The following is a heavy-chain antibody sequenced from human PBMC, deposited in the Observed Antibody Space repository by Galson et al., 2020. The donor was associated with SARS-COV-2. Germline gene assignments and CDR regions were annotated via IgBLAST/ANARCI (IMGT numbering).Heavy chain of an antibody. CDR2: INPNSGGT. CDR3: ARGEDCSSTSCYYGMDV. V-gene: IGHV1-2*04. Sequence: ASVPVSCKASGYTLTGYYMHWVRQAPGQGPEWMGWINPNSGGTNYAQKFQGWVTMTRDTSISTAYMELSRLRSDDTAVYYCARGEDCSSTSCYYGMDVWGQGTTVTVSS. D-gene: IGHD2-2*01. J-gene: IGHJ6*02. CDR1: GYTLTGYY.